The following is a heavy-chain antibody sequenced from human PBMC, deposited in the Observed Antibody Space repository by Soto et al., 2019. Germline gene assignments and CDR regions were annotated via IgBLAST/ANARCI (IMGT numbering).Heavy chain of an antibody. CDR3: TRGGYSGYDLFDY. V-gene: IGHV3-74*01. CDR2: VNSEGSST. Sequence: EVQLVESGGGSVQPGGSLRLSCAASGFTFSSYWMHWVRQAPGKGLVWVSRVNSEGSSTNYADSVKGRFSISRDNAKNTLYLQMNSLRAEDTAVYYCTRGGYSGYDLFDYWGQGTLVSVSS. CDR1: GFTFSSYW. J-gene: IGHJ4*02. D-gene: IGHD5-12*01.